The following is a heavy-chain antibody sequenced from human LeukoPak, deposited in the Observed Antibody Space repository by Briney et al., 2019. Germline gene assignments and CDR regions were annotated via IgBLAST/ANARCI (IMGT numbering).Heavy chain of an antibody. V-gene: IGHV3-15*01. J-gene: IGHJ2*01. CDR2: IKSKTDGGTT. Sequence: GGSLRLSCAASGFTFSSYAMSWVRQAPGKGLEWVGRIKSKTDGGTTDYAAPVKGRFTISRNDSKNTLYLQMNSLKTEDTAVYYCTTEELTYGDYERYFDLWGRGTLVTVSS. CDR3: TTEELTYGDYERYFDL. D-gene: IGHD4-17*01. CDR1: GFTFSSYA.